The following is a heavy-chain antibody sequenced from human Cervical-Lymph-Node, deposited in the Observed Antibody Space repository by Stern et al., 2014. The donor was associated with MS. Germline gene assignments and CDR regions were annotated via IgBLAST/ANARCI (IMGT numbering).Heavy chain of an antibody. CDR2: ISAYNGNT. J-gene: IGHJ4*02. Sequence: QVQLVQSGAEVKKPGASVKVSCKASGYTFTSYGISWGRQAPGQGLEWMGWISAYNGNTNYAQKLQGRVTMTTDTSTSTAYMELRSLRSDDTAVYYCATTAYCTNGVCPDFDYWGQGTLVTVSS. CDR1: GYTFTSYG. CDR3: ATTAYCTNGVCPDFDY. D-gene: IGHD2-8*01. V-gene: IGHV1-18*01.